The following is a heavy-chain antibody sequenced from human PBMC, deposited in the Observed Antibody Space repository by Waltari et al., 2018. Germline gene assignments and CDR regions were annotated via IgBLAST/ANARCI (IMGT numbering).Heavy chain of an antibody. CDR1: GYSFTSYW. CDR3: ARHTGSYYYYYGMDV. D-gene: IGHD7-27*01. J-gene: IGHJ6*02. CDR2: IYPGDSDT. Sequence: LKISCKGSGYSFTSYWIGWVRQMPGKGLEWMGIIYPGDSDTRYSPSFQGQVTISADKSISTAYLQWSSLKASDTAMYYCARHTGSYYYYYGMDVWGQGTTVTVSS. V-gene: IGHV5-51*01.